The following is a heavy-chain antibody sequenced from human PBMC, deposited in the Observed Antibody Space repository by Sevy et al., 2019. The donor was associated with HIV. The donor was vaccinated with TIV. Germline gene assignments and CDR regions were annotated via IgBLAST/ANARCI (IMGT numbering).Heavy chain of an antibody. V-gene: IGHV4-30-4*01. CDR3: ARGRHDSSGYYPPRFDY. J-gene: IGHJ4*02. CDR1: GGSISSGDYY. CDR2: IYYSGST. D-gene: IGHD3-22*01. Sequence: SETLSITCTVSGGSISSGDYYWSWIRQPPGKGLEWIGYIYYSGSTYYNPSLKSRVTISVDTSKNQFSLKLSSVTAADTAVYYCARGRHDSSGYYPPRFDYRGQGTLVIVSS.